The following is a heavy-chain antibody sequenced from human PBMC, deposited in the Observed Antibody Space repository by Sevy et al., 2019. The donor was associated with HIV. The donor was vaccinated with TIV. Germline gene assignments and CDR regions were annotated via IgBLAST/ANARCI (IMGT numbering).Heavy chain of an antibody. V-gene: IGHV3-23*01. J-gene: IGHJ5*02. CDR1: GFTFSFYA. CDR3: ANQHDNSWFDP. D-gene: IGHD3-9*01. Sequence: GGSLRLSCAASGFTFSFYAMTWVRQAPGKGLEWVSTISGSGGSTYYADSVKGRFTISRDNSKNTLYLQMNSLRAEDTAVYYWANQHDNSWFDPWGQGTLVTVSS. CDR2: ISGSGGST.